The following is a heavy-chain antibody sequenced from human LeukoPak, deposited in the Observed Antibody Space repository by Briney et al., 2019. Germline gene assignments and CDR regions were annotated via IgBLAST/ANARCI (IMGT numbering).Heavy chain of an antibody. CDR2: IYHSGST. Sequence: SETLSLTCTVSGGSISSGGYYWSWIRQPPGKGLEWIGYIYHSGSTYYNPSLKSRVTISVDRSKNQFSLKLSSVTAADTAVYYCARASLGYYMDVWXKGTTVTVSS. CDR1: GGSISSGGYY. J-gene: IGHJ6*03. V-gene: IGHV4-30-2*01. CDR3: ARASLGYYMDV.